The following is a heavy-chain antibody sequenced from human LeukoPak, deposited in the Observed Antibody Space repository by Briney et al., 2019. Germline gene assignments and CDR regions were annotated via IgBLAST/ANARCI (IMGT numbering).Heavy chain of an antibody. D-gene: IGHD1-7*01. CDR2: INHSGST. CDR3: ARGQVQGNRSKLELPRYFQH. CDR1: GGSFSGYY. Sequence: SETLSLTCAVYGGSFSGYYWSWIRQPPGKGLEWIGEINHSGSTNYNPSLKSRVTISVDTSKNQFSLKLSSVTAADTAVYYCARGQVQGNRSKLELPRYFQHWGQGTLVTVSS. V-gene: IGHV4-34*01. J-gene: IGHJ1*01.